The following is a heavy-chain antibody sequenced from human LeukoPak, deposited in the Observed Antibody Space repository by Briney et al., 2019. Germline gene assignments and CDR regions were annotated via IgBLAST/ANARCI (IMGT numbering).Heavy chain of an antibody. Sequence: SVKVSCKASGGTFSSYAISWVRQAPGQGLEWMGGIIPIFGTANYAQKFQGRVTITTDESTSTAYMELSSLRSEDTAMYYCATSDGDREYFDYWGQGTLVTVSS. CDR1: GGTFSSYA. CDR2: IIPIFGTA. J-gene: IGHJ4*02. V-gene: IGHV1-69*05. CDR3: ATSDGDREYFDY. D-gene: IGHD4-17*01.